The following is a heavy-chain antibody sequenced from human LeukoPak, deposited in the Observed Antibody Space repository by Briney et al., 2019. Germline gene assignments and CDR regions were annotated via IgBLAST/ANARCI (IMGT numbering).Heavy chain of an antibody. CDR2: IYSGGST. V-gene: IGHV3-53*01. CDR3: ARINAGQWLPTFFDY. J-gene: IGHJ4*02. CDR1: GFTVSSNY. Sequence: PGGSLRLSCAASGFTVSSNYMSWVRQAPGKGLEWVSVIYSGGSTYYADSVKGRFTISRDNSKNTLYLQMSSLRAEDTAVYYCARINAGQWLPTFFDYWGQGTLVTVSS. D-gene: IGHD6-19*01.